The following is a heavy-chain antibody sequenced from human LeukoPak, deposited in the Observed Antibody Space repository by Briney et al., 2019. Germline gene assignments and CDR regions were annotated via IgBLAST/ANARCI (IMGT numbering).Heavy chain of an antibody. CDR1: GYSFTSYW. Sequence: GESLKISCKGSGYSFTSYWIGWVRQMPGKGLEWMGIIYPGDSDTRYSPSFQGQVTISADKSISTAYLQWSSLKASDTAMYYCARHGFFDILTGSDAFDIWGQGTMVIVSS. J-gene: IGHJ3*02. CDR3: ARHGFFDILTGSDAFDI. D-gene: IGHD3-9*01. CDR2: IYPGDSDT. V-gene: IGHV5-51*01.